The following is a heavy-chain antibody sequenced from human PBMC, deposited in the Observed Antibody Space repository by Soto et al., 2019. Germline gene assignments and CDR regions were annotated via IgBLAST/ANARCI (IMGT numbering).Heavy chain of an antibody. CDR1: GYPFGGYA. CDR2: VSAHTGDS. V-gene: IGHV1-18*01. D-gene: IGHD4-17*01. CDR3: ARPSTSYGDYGWSLAY. J-gene: IGHJ4*02. Sequence: QVQLVQSGAEVKKPGASVKVSCKASGYPFGGYAIGWVRQAPGQGLEWMGWVSAHTGDSGYAQRFQGRVTMTTETSTGTAYMERRGLRSDDTAVYYCARPSTSYGDYGWSLAYWGQGTLVTVSS.